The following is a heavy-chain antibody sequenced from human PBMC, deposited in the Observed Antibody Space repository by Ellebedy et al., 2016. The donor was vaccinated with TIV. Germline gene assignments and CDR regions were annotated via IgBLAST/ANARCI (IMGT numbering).Heavy chain of an antibody. CDR3: ARVGGWVFGYDY. J-gene: IGHJ4*02. CDR2: IYYSGST. Sequence: SETLSLTXTVSGGSVSSGSYYWSWIRQPPGKGLEWIGYIYYSGSTNYNPSLKSRVTISVDTSKNQFSLKLSSVTAADTAVYYCARVGGWVFGYDYWGQGTLVTVSS. V-gene: IGHV4-61*01. CDR1: GGSVSSGSYY. D-gene: IGHD3-10*01.